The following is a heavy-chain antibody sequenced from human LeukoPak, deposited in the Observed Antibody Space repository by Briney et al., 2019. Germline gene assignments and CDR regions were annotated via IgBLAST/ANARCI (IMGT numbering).Heavy chain of an antibody. CDR2: TYYRSKWYN. Sequence: SQTLSLTCAISGDSVSSNSAAWNWIRQSPSRGLEWLGRTYYRSKWYNDYAVSVKSRITINPDTSKNQFSLQLNSVTPEDTAVYYCARDTPAYYDFWSGYYAVQLGFDPWGQGTLVTASS. V-gene: IGHV6-1*01. J-gene: IGHJ5*02. D-gene: IGHD3-3*01. CDR3: ARDTPAYYDFWSGYYAVQLGFDP. CDR1: GDSVSSNSAA.